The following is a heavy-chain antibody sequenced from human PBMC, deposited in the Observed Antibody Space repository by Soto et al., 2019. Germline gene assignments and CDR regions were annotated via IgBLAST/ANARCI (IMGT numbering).Heavy chain of an antibody. J-gene: IGHJ4*02. CDR2: IIPILGIA. Sequence: QVQLVQSGAEVKKPGSSVKVSCKASGGTFSSYTISWVRQAPGQGLEWMGRIIPILGIANYAQKFQGRVTITAYKSTSTAYMELSSLRSEYTAVYYCARGIGYCSSTCCPAGFDYWGQGTLVTVSS. CDR3: ARGIGYCSSTCCPAGFDY. D-gene: IGHD2-2*03. V-gene: IGHV1-69*02. CDR1: GGTFSSYT.